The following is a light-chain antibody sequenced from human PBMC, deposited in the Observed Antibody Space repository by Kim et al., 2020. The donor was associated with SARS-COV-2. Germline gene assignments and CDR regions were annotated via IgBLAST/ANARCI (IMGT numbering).Light chain of an antibody. Sequence: ALGQTVSITCQGDNLRSYYASWYQQKPGQAPVLVIYGKNNRPSAIPDRFSGSSSGNTASLTITGAQAEDEADYYCNSRDSSGNHLVFGGGTQLTVL. CDR2: GKN. CDR1: NLRSYY. V-gene: IGLV3-19*01. J-gene: IGLJ2*01. CDR3: NSRDSSGNHLV.